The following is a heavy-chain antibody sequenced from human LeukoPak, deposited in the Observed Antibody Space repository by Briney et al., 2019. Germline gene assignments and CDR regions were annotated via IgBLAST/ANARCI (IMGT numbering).Heavy chain of an antibody. V-gene: IGHV4-59*01. D-gene: IGHD3-22*01. CDR3: ARGDNYDSGADYFDY. J-gene: IGHJ4*02. CDR2: VSYIGST. Sequence: SETLSLTCSVPGGSISGYSWNWIRQTPGKGLEWIGNVSYIGSTSYNPSFKSRITISIDTSKNQFYLRLSSVTVADTAVYFCARGDNYDSGADYFDYWGQGTLVTVSS. CDR1: GGSISGYS.